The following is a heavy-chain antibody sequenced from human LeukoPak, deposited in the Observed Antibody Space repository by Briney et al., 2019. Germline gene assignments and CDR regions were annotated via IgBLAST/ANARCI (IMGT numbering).Heavy chain of an antibody. V-gene: IGHV1-2*02. CDR3: AKNPFYSYGYFMVQNYFNY. CDR1: GYTFTGYY. D-gene: IGHD5-18*01. CDR2: INPNSGGT. Sequence: ASVKVSCKASGYTFTGYYMHWVRQAPGQGLEWMGWINPNSGGTNYAQKFQGRVTMTRDTSISTAYMELSRLRSDDTAVYYCAKNPFYSYGYFMVQNYFNYWGQETLVTVSS. J-gene: IGHJ4*02.